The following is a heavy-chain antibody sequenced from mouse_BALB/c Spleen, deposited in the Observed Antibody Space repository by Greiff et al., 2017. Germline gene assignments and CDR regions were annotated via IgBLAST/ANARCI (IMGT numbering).Heavy chain of an antibody. CDR2: ISTYYGDA. D-gene: IGHD1-1*01. J-gene: IGHJ4*01. CDR1: GYTFTDYA. Sequence: LVESGAELVRPGVSVKISCKGSGYTFTDYAMHWVKQSHAKSLEWIGVISTYYGDASYNQKFKGKATMTVDKSSSTAYMELARLTSEDSAIYYCARDRDYGIMDYWGQGTSVTVSS. V-gene: IGHV1S137*01. CDR3: ARDRDYGIMDY.